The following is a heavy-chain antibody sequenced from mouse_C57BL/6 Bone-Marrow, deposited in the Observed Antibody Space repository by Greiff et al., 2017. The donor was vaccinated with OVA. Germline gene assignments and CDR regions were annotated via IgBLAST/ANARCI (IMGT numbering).Heavy chain of an antibody. J-gene: IGHJ2*01. CDR3: ARGGGNSSSYGYFDY. CDR1: GYTFTSYW. D-gene: IGHD1-1*01. V-gene: IGHV1-55*01. CDR2: IYPGSGST. Sequence: VQLQQPGAELVKPGASVKMSCKASGYTFTSYWITWVKQRPGQGLEWIGDIYPGSGSTNYNEKFKSKATLTVDTSSSTAYMQPSSLTSEDTAVYYCARGGGNSSSYGYFDYWGQGTTLTVSS.